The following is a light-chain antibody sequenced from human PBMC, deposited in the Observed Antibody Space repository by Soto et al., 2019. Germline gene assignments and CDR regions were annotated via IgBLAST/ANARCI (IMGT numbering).Light chain of an antibody. Sequence: EIVMTQSPATLSVSPGERATLSCRASQSVSSNLAWYQQKPGQAPRLLIFGASTRTTGIPARFSGSGSGTEFTHTISSLLSEDFAVYYCQQYNNWSMYTFGQGTKLEIK. V-gene: IGKV3-15*01. CDR3: QQYNNWSMYT. CDR2: GAS. J-gene: IGKJ2*01. CDR1: QSVSSN.